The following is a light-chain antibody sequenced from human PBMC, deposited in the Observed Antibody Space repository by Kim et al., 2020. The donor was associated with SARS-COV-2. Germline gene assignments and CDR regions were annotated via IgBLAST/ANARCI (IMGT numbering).Light chain of an antibody. Sequence: GQSVTISCTGTSSDVGVYNYVSWYQHHPGKAPNLKIYEVAKRPSGVPDRFSGSKSGNTASLTVSGLQAEDEADYYCGSYVGNNNFVFGTGTKVTVL. V-gene: IGLV2-8*01. CDR3: GSYVGNNNFV. J-gene: IGLJ1*01. CDR2: EVA. CDR1: SSDVGVYNY.